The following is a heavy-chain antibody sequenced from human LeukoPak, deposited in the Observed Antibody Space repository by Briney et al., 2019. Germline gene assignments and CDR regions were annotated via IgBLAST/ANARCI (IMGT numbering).Heavy chain of an antibody. D-gene: IGHD3-3*01. CDR3: AKDGYYDFWRTYRDAFDI. CDR2: ISGSGGST. CDR1: GFIFSNYA. J-gene: IGHJ3*02. Sequence: GGSLRLSCAASGFIFSNYAMSWVRQAPGKGLEWVSAISGSGGSTYYADSVRGRFTISRDNSKDTLYLQMSSLRAEDTAVYYCAKDGYYDFWRTYRDAFDIWGRGTMVSVSS. V-gene: IGHV3-23*01.